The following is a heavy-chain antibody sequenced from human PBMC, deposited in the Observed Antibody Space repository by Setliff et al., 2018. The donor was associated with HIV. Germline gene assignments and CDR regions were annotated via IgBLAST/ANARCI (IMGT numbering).Heavy chain of an antibody. CDR1: GGSFSGYY. Sequence: SETLSLTCAVYGGSFSGYYWSWIRQSPGKGLEWIGEINHSGSTKYNPSLKSRVTISVDTSKNQFSLKLSSVTAADTAVYYCASLDGSESPYIYYYYMDVWGEGTAVTVSS. D-gene: IGHD3-10*01. CDR2: INHSGST. CDR3: ASLDGSESPYIYYYYMDV. J-gene: IGHJ6*03. V-gene: IGHV4-34*01.